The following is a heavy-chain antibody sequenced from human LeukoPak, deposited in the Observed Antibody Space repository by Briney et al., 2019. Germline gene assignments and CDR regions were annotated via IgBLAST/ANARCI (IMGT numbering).Heavy chain of an antibody. V-gene: IGHV4-39*01. J-gene: IGHJ3*02. D-gene: IGHD2-15*01. CDR1: GXSIGSSRYY. Sequence: ASETLSLTCTVSGXSIGSSRYYWGWIRQPPGKGPEWIGSIYYSGSTYYNPSLKSRVTISVDTSINHFSLKLSSVTAADTAVYYCARHVCSGGSCYLNDAFDIWGRGTVVTVSS. CDR3: ARHVCSGGSCYLNDAFDI. CDR2: IYYSGST.